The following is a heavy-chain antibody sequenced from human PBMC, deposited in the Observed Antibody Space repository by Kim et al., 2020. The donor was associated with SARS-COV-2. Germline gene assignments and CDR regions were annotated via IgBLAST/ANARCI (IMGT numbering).Heavy chain of an antibody. CDR3: TREGVGGIAFDI. J-gene: IGHJ3*02. CDR2: R. V-gene: IGHV3-48*02. D-gene: IGHD3-10*01. Sequence: RYYAASVKGRFTVSKDNRKQSLYLQMNSLTEDDTAVYFCTREGVGGIAFDIWGQGTTVTVSS.